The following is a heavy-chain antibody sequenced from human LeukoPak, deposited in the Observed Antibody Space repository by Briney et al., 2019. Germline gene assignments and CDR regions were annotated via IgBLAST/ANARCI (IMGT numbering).Heavy chain of an antibody. CDR1: GGSFSGYY. D-gene: IGHD3-10*01. V-gene: IGHV4-34*01. J-gene: IGHJ4*02. CDR3: ARTYYGSGMGFDS. Sequence: SETLSLTCAVYGGSFSGYYWTWIRQPPGKGLEWIGEINHSGSTNSNPSLKSRVSISVDTSKNQFSLKLTSVTAADMAVYYCARTYYGSGMGFDSWGQGTLVTVSS. CDR2: INHSGST.